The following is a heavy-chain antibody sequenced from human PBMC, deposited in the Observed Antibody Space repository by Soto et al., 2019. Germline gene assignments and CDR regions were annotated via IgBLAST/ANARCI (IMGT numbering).Heavy chain of an antibody. D-gene: IGHD6-13*01. Sequence: GGSLRLSCAASGFTFSSYWMSWVRQAPGKGLEWVANIKQDGSEKYYVDSVKGRFTISRDNAKNSLYLQMNRLRAEDTAVYYCARDRSSSWYLLYYFDYWGQGTLVTVSS. CDR2: IKQDGSEK. J-gene: IGHJ4*01. CDR3: ARDRSSSWYLLYYFDY. CDR1: GFTFSSYW. V-gene: IGHV3-7*01.